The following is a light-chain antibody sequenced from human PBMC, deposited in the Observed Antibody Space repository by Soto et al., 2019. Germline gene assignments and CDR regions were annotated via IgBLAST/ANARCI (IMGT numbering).Light chain of an antibody. CDR3: QQYKSYSRT. Sequence: DIQLTQSPSSLSASVVDRVTITFRASQSISSWLAWYQQKPGKAPKLLIYDASSLESGVPSRFSGSGSGTQFTLTISSLQPDDFATYYCQQYKSYSRTFGQGTKVDIK. J-gene: IGKJ1*01. CDR1: QSISSW. V-gene: IGKV1-5*01. CDR2: DAS.